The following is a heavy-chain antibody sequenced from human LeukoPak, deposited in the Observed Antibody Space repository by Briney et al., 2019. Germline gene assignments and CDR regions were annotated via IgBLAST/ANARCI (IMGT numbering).Heavy chain of an antibody. CDR1: GGSISSSSYY. V-gene: IGHV4-39*01. CDR3: ARRGYSSSSPIDY. J-gene: IGHJ4*02. CDR2: IYYSGST. D-gene: IGHD6-6*01. Sequence: SETMSLTCTVSGGSISSSSYYWGWIRQPPGKGLEWIGSIYYSGSTYYNPSLKSRVTISVDTSKNQFSLKLSSVTAADTAVYYCARRGYSSSSPIDYWGQGTLVTVSS.